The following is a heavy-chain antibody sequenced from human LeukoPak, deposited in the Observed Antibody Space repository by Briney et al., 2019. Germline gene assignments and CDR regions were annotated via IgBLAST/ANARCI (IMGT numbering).Heavy chain of an antibody. CDR3: ARGSMVATKDPCYCYGMDV. V-gene: IGHV1-18*01. D-gene: IGHD5-12*01. CDR1: GYTFTSYG. CDR2: ISAYNGNT. Sequence: GASVKVSCKASGYTFTSYGISWVRQAPGQGLEWMGWISAYNGNTNYAQKLQGRVTMTTDTSTSTAYMELRSLRSDDTAVYYCARGSMVATKDPCYCYGMDVWGQGTTVTVSS. J-gene: IGHJ6*02.